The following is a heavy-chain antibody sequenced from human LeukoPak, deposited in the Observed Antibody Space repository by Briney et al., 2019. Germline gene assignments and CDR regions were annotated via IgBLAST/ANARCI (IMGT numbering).Heavy chain of an antibody. V-gene: IGHV4-59*01. CDR2: IYYRGGT. D-gene: IGHD2-2*01. CDR1: GDSMCRNY. J-gene: IGHJ1*01. CDR3: ASSDCSISGCQIFGSEAFDS. Sequence: SETLSLTCTVSGDSMCRNYWSGIRQSPGEGLEGIGYIYYRGGTDYNPSLRGRVTLSVDTSKNQVSLKMNSVTAADTAVFLFASSDCSISGCQIFGSEAFDSGGPGTLVTVS.